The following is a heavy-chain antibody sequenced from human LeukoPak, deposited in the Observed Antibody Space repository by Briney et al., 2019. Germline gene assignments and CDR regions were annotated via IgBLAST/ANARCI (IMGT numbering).Heavy chain of an antibody. CDR2: IYYSGST. V-gene: IGHV4-59*12. J-gene: IGHJ6*03. CDR1: GGSISSYY. CDR3: FGGLGRRDYYYYMDV. D-gene: IGHD6-19*01. Sequence: SETLSLTCTVSGGSISSYYWSWIRQPPGKGLEWIGYIYYSGSTNYNPSLKSRVTISVDTSKNQFSLKLSSVTAADTAVYYCFGGLGRRDYYYYMDVWGKGTTVTVS.